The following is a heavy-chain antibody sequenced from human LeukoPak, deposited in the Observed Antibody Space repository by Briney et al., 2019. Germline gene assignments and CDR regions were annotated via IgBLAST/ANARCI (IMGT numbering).Heavy chain of an antibody. D-gene: IGHD2-21*01. CDR3: AKADCGLEASYYYYGMDV. J-gene: IGHJ6*02. Sequence: PGGSLRLSCAASGFTFDDYAMHWVRQAPGKGLEWVSGISWNSGSIGYADSVKGRFTISRDNAKNSLYLQMNSLRAEDTALYYCAKADCGLEASYYYYGMDVWGQGTTVTVSS. CDR1: GFTFDDYA. CDR2: ISWNSGSI. V-gene: IGHV3-9*01.